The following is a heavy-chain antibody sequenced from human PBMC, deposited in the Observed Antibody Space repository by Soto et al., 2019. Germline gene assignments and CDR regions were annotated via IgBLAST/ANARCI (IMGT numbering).Heavy chain of an antibody. V-gene: IGHV4-39*01. CDR3: ARRAVYYDSSFNFDY. J-gene: IGHJ4*02. Sequence: PSETLSLTCTVSGGSISSSSYYWGWIRQPPGKVLECIGSFYYSGSTYYNPSLKSRVTLSVDTSKNQFSLKLSSMTAADTSVYYCARRAVYYDSSFNFDYWGQGTLVTVSS. D-gene: IGHD3-22*01. CDR2: FYYSGST. CDR1: GGSISSSSYY.